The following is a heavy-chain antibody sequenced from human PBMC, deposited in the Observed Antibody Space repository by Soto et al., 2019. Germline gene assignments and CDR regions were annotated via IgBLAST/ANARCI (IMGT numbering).Heavy chain of an antibody. CDR3: ARDRRRGYSYGGGIAAAGREYYYYYGMDV. V-gene: IGHV4-34*01. D-gene: IGHD6-13*01. Sequence: PSGTRALTCAVYGGSLSGYYWSWIRQPPGKGLEWIGEINHSGSTNYNPSLKSRVTISVDTSKNQFSLKLSSVTAADTAVYYCARDRRRGYSYGGGIAAAGREYYYYYGMDVWGQGTTVTVSS. CDR1: GGSLSGYY. CDR2: INHSGST. J-gene: IGHJ6*02.